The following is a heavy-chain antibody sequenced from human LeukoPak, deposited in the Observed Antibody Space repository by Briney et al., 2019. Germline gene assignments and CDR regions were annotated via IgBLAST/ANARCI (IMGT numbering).Heavy chain of an antibody. D-gene: IGHD3-3*01. J-gene: IGHJ4*02. CDR3: ASEDFWSGYYTFDY. CDR1: GFTFSSYS. CDR2: ISSSSSYI. V-gene: IGHV3-21*01. Sequence: GGSLRLSCAASGFTFSSYSMNWVRQAPGKGLEWVSSISSSSSYIYYADSVKGRFTISRDNAKNSLYLQMNSLRAEDTAVYYCASEDFWSGYYTFDYWGQGTLVTVSS.